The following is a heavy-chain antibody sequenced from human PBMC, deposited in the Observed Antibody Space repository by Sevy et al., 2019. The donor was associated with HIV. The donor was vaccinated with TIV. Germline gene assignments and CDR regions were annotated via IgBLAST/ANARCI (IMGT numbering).Heavy chain of an antibody. Sequence: ASVKVSCKASGYTFTDYFMHWVRQAPGQGLEWMAWINPNSGDTKYAQKFQGRVTVTRDTSIRPAYMELSRLRVDDTAVYYCASPGGYRYGSLLDNWGQGTLVTVSS. D-gene: IGHD5-18*01. V-gene: IGHV1-2*02. CDR1: GYTFTDYF. J-gene: IGHJ4*02. CDR2: INPNSGDT. CDR3: ASPGGYRYGSLLDN.